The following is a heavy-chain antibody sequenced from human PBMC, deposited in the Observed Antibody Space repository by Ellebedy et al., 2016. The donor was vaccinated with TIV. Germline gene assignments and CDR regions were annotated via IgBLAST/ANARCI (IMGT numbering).Heavy chain of an antibody. CDR3: ARPGYSGYDVDY. D-gene: IGHD5-12*01. CDR1: GGSFSGYY. V-gene: IGHV4-34*01. Sequence: SETLSLXXAVYGGSFSGYYWSWIRQPPGKGLEWIGDINHKGGTDFNPSLKSRVTISVDTSKNHFSLKLSSVTAADTAVYYCARPGYSGYDVDYWGQGILVTVSS. J-gene: IGHJ4*02. CDR2: INHKGGT.